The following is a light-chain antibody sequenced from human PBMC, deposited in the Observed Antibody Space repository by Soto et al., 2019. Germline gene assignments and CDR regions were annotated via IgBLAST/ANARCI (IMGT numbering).Light chain of an antibody. Sequence: QMTQSPSTLSASVGDRVTITCRASQNIGSWLAWYQQKPGQGPKLLIYRASNLESGVPSRFSGSGSGTQFTLAISGLQPDDFATYYCQQYNSYSHVYTFGQGTKLEIK. CDR3: QQYNSYSHVYT. J-gene: IGKJ2*01. CDR2: RAS. CDR1: QNIGSW. V-gene: IGKV1-5*03.